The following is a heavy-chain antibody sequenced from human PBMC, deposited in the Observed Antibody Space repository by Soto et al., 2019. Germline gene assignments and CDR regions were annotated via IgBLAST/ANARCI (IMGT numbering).Heavy chain of an antibody. J-gene: IGHJ6*02. Sequence: ESMNISGKGSGCSFTSDWISWVRQMPGKGLEWMGRIDPSDSYTNYSPSFQGHVTISADKSISTAYLQWSSLKASDTAMYYCARHLVTFGLFIVIPISHYGLDVSSQRTTVP. V-gene: IGHV5-10-1*01. D-gene: IGHD3-16*02. CDR2: IDPSDSYT. CDR3: ARHLVTFGLFIVIPISHYGLDV. CDR1: GCSFTSDW.